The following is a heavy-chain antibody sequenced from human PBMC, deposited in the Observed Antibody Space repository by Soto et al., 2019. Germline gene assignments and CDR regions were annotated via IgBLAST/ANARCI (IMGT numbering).Heavy chain of an antibody. J-gene: IGHJ5*02. CDR1: GGTFSSYT. D-gene: IGHD2-2*01. CDR3: VSHCSTRCSDWVDP. Sequence: SVKVSCKASGGTFSSYTISWVRQAPGQGLEWMGRIIPILGIANYAQKFQGRVTITADKSTSTVYMDMSSLRSEDTAVYYCVSHCSTRCSDWVDPWGQGTLVTVSS. V-gene: IGHV1-69*02. CDR2: IIPILGIA.